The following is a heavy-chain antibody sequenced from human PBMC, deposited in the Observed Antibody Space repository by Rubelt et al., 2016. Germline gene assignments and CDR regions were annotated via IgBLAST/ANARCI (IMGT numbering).Heavy chain of an antibody. V-gene: IGHV1-2*02. D-gene: IGHD2-2*01. Sequence: QVQLVQSGAEVKKPGASVKVSCKASGYTFTGYYMHWVRQAPGQGLEWMGWINPNSGGTNYARKFQGRVTMTRDTAIRTADMELSRLRADDTAVYYWARVDSTSGAFDYWGQGTLVTVSS. CDR3: ARVDSTSGAFDY. CDR2: INPNSGGT. J-gene: IGHJ4*02. CDR1: GYTFTGYY.